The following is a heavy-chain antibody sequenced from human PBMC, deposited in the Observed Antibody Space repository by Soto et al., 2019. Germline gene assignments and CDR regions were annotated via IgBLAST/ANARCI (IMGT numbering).Heavy chain of an antibody. J-gene: IGHJ4*02. CDR2: VTGGGGAS. Sequence: GGSLRLSCAASGFIFSNYAMSWVRQAPGKGLEWVSAVTGGGGASYSADSVKGRFSISRDNSKNTLYLQMNSLRVEDTAVYYCGITVASKVYDYWGQGTLVTVSS. D-gene: IGHD6-19*01. V-gene: IGHV3-23*01. CDR3: GITVASKVYDY. CDR1: GFIFSNYA.